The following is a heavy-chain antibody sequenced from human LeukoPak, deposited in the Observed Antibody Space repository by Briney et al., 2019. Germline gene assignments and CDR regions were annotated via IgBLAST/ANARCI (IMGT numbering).Heavy chain of an antibody. Sequence: TSETLSLTCAVSGGSISSASYSWSWIRQPPGKGLEWIGYIYYSGSTNYNPSLKNRVTISVDTSKNQFSLKLSSVTAADTAVYYCARGRGFPPGYSYGYSYHYYMDVWGKGTTVAVSS. CDR3: ARGRGFPPGYSYGYSYHYYMDV. J-gene: IGHJ6*03. V-gene: IGHV4-61*01. D-gene: IGHD5-18*01. CDR1: GGSISSASYS. CDR2: IYYSGST.